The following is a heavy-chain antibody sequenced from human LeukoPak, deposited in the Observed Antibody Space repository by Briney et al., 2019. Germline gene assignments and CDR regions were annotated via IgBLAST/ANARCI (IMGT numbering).Heavy chain of an antibody. Sequence: GGSLRLSCAASGFTFSNYAMSWVRRAPGKGLEWVSAISGSGGSTYYADSVKGRFTISRDNSKNTLYLQMNSLRAGDTAVYYCAKRESGYYKGYFDYWGQGTLVTVSS. CDR1: GFTFSNYA. D-gene: IGHD3-3*01. CDR3: AKRESGYYKGYFDY. V-gene: IGHV3-23*01. J-gene: IGHJ4*02. CDR2: ISGSGGST.